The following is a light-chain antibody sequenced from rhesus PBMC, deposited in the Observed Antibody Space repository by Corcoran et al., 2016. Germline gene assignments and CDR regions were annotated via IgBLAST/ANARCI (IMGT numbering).Light chain of an antibody. J-gene: IGKJ2*01. CDR1: QGIGSD. Sequence: DIQMTQSPSSLSASVGDTVTITCRASQGIGSDLNWFQQKPGKAPKFLIYAASSLDSGVPSRFSGSGSGTECTLTSSSLQPEDFAAYFCLQYNSYPYTFGQGTTVEIK. V-gene: IGKV1-28*02. CDR2: AAS. CDR3: LQYNSYPYT.